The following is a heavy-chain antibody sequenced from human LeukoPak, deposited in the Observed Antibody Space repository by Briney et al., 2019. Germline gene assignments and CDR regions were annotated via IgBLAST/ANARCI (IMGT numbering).Heavy chain of an antibody. CDR3: ARECYDFWSGYLPYYYYGMDV. V-gene: IGHV3-7*01. Sequence: GGSLRLSCAASGFTFSSYWMSWVRQAPGKGLEWVANIKQDGSEKYYVDSVKGRFTISRDNAKNSLYLQTNSLRAEDTAVYYCARECYDFWSGYLPYYYYGMDVWGQGTTVTVSS. J-gene: IGHJ6*02. CDR2: IKQDGSEK. CDR1: GFTFSSYW. D-gene: IGHD3-3*01.